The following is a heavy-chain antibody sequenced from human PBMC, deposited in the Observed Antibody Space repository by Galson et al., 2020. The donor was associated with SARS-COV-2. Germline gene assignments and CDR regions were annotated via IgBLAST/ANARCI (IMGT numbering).Heavy chain of an antibody. D-gene: IGHD3-16*01. V-gene: IGHV3-13*04. CDR3: ARAVGSRWGSSDAFDI. CDR1: GFTFSSYD. Sequence: GESLKISCAASGFTFSSYDMHWVRQATGKGLAWVSAIGTAGDTYYPGSVKGRFTISRENAKNSLYLQMNSLRAGDTAVYYCARAVGSRWGSSDAFDIWGQGTMVTVSS. J-gene: IGHJ3*02. CDR2: IGTAGDT.